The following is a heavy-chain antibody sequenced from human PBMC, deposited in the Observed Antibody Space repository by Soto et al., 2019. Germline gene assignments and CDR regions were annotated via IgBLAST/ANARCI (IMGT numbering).Heavy chain of an antibody. CDR3: ARGVFGQPDS. D-gene: IGHD3-10*02. CDR1: GISVKSNY. V-gene: IGHV3-53*04. CDR2: MYSGGST. J-gene: IGHJ4*02. Sequence: EVQLVESGGGMVQPGGSLRLSCVASGISVKSNYMNWVRQAPGKGLEWVSSMYSGGSTYYADSVKGRFTISRQNSKDTMYLQMNSLRIEDTAKYYCARGVFGQPDSWGQGTLVIVSS.